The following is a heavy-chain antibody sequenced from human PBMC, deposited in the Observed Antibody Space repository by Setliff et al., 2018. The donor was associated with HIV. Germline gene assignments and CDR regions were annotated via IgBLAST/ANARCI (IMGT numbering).Heavy chain of an antibody. D-gene: IGHD3-10*01. V-gene: IGHV4-34*01. Sequence: SETLSLTCAVYGGSFSGYYWSWIRQPPGKGLEWTGEINHSGSTNYNPSLKSRVTISVDTSKNQFSLRLSSVTAADTAVYYCARGRDYYGSGSYFNGRANSYYFMDVWGKGTTVTVTS. CDR3: ARGRDYYGSGSYFNGRANSYYFMDV. CDR2: INHSGST. CDR1: GGSFSGYY. J-gene: IGHJ6*03.